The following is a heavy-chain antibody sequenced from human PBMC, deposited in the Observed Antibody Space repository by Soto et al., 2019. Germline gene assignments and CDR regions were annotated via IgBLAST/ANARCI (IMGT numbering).Heavy chain of an antibody. CDR3: AREGESAGKFYYYYGMDV. Sequence: SDTLSLTCAVSGYSLRSGDYCGWFRHAPAKGLEWIGSIYHSGSTYYNPSLKSRVTISVDTSKNQFSLKLSSVTAADTAVYYCAREGESAGKFYYYYGMDVWGQGTTVT. J-gene: IGHJ6*02. CDR2: IYHSGST. D-gene: IGHD6-19*01. V-gene: IGHV4-38-2*02. CDR1: GYSLRSGDY.